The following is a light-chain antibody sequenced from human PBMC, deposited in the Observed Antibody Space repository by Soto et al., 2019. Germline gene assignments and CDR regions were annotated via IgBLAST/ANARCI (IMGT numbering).Light chain of an antibody. CDR2: GAS. J-gene: IGKJ3*01. Sequence: EIVLTQSPGTLSLSPGERATLSCRASQSVSSSYLAWYQQKPGQAPRLLIYGASSRATGIPDRFSGGGSGTDFTFTISRLEPEDFAVYYCQQYGTSPFTVGPGTKVDIK. CDR3: QQYGTSPFT. CDR1: QSVSSSY. V-gene: IGKV3-20*01.